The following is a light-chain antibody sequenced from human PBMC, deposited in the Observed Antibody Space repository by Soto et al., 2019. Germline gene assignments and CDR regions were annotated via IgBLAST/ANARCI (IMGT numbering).Light chain of an antibody. CDR3: QQRSSWLT. CDR2: DAS. Sequence: EIVLTQSPATLSLSPGERATLSCRASQSISSYLAWYQQKPGQAPRLLIYDASNKATGIPARFSGSGSGTHFTLIIRSLEPEDCAVYYCQQRSSWLTFGGGTKVEIK. CDR1: QSISSY. V-gene: IGKV3-11*01. J-gene: IGKJ4*01.